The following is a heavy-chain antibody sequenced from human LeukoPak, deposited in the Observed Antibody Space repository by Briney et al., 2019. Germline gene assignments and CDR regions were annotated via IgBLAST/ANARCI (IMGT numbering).Heavy chain of an antibody. CDR1: GYTFTSYV. CDR2: ISTYTGNT. Sequence: ASVKVSCKASGYTFTSYVINWVRQAPGQGLEWMGWISTYTGNTNYAQKLQGRVTMSTDTSTSTAYMELRSLRSDDTAVYYCARWGCNSTSCYPYGAGDFQHWGQGTLVTVSS. V-gene: IGHV1-18*01. CDR3: ARWGCNSTSCYPYGAGDFQH. J-gene: IGHJ1*01. D-gene: IGHD2-2*01.